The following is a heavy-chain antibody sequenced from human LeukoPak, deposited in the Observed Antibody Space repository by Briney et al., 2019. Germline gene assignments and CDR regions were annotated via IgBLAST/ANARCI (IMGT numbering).Heavy chain of an antibody. J-gene: IGHJ3*02. CDR3: AKDIGGYCSGGSCYSGGVFDI. CDR2: ISWDGGST. V-gene: IGHV3-43*01. D-gene: IGHD2-15*01. CDR1: GFTFDDYT. Sequence: GGSLRLSCAASGFTFDDYTMHWVRQAPGKGLEWVSLISWDGGSTYYADSVKGRFTISRDNSKNSLYLQMNSLRTEDTALYYCAKDIGGYCSGGSCYSGGVFDIWGQGTMVTVSS.